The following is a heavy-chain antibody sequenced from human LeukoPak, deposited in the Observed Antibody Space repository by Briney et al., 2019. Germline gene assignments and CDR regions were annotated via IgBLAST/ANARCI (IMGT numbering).Heavy chain of an antibody. CDR3: ARSIKRGLFDY. CDR2: VYYNGSS. D-gene: IGHD3-10*01. CDR1: GGSIGFYY. Sequence: SSETLSLTCTVSGGSIGFYYWNWIRQPPGKGLEWIGCVYYNGSSNYNPSLKSRVTIPVDTSKIQFSLKLSSVTAADTAVYYCARSIKRGLFDYWGQGSLVTVSS. J-gene: IGHJ4*02. V-gene: IGHV4-59*01.